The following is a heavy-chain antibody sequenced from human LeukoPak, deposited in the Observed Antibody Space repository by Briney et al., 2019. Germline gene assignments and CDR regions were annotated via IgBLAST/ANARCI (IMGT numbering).Heavy chain of an antibody. D-gene: IGHD6-13*01. V-gene: IGHV4-4*02. Sequence: SGTLSLTCAVSGGSISSSNWWSWVRQPQGKGLEWIGEIYHSGSTNYNPSLKSRVTISVDKSKNQFSLKLSSVTAADTAVYYCARGGSSSWYEGGFFDYWGQGTLVTVSS. CDR1: GGSISSSNW. CDR3: ARGGSSSWYEGGFFDY. CDR2: IYHSGST. J-gene: IGHJ4*02.